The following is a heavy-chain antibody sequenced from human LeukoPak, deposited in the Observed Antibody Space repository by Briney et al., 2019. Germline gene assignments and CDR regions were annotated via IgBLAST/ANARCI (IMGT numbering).Heavy chain of an antibody. V-gene: IGHV3-48*03. CDR3: ARGSRLGSRYYYCMDV. J-gene: IGHJ6*02. D-gene: IGHD3-16*01. Sequence: AGGSLRLSCAASGFTFSSYEMNWVRQAPGKGLEWVSYISSSGSTIYYADSVKGRFTISRDNAKNSLYLQMNSLRAEDTAVYYCARGSRLGSRYYYCMDVWGQGTTVTVSS. CDR1: GFTFSSYE. CDR2: ISSSGSTI.